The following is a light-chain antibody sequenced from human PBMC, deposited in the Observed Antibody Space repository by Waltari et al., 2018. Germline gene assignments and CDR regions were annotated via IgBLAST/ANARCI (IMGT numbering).Light chain of an antibody. CDR3: HHYGGSPYT. CDR2: GTA. J-gene: IGKJ2*01. V-gene: IGKV3-20*01. CDR1: QSLSAHS. Sequence: EIVLTQSPGTLSLSPGERATVSCRASQSLSAHSLAWYQQKQVQAPRLLIYGTASRATGIPDRFSGSGAGTDFTLTISRLEPEDFAVYFCHHYGGSPYTFGQGTNLEIK.